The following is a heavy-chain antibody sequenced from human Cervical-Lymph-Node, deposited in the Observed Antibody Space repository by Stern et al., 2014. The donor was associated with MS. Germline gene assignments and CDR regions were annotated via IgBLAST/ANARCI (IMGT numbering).Heavy chain of an antibody. V-gene: IGHV5-51*01. D-gene: IGHD3-16*01. Sequence: EVQLVESGAEVKKPGESLTISCQGSGYTFANYWIAWVRQMPGKGLELMGFIYPGASHAKYSPSSQGQGTISADKSVSTAYVQWSSLKASDTATYFCVTPGGQRFLFWGQGTLITVTS. CDR1: GYTFANYW. CDR2: IYPGASHA. J-gene: IGHJ1*01. CDR3: VTPGGQRFLF.